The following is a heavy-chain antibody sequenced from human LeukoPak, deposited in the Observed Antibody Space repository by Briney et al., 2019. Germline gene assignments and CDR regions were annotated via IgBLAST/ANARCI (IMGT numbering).Heavy chain of an antibody. V-gene: IGHV1-58*01. J-gene: IGHJ4*02. D-gene: IGHD1-26*01. Sequence: SVKVSCKASGFTFTSSAVQWVRQARGQRLEWIGWIVVGSGNTNYAQKFQERVTITRDMSTSTAYMELSSLRSEDTAVYYCAAAYSGSYYDPYYFDYWGQGTLVTVSS. CDR2: IVVGSGNT. CDR1: GFTFTSSA. CDR3: AAAYSGSYYDPYYFDY.